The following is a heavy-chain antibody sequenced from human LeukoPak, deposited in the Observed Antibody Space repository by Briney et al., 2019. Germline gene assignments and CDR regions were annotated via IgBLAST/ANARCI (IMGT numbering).Heavy chain of an antibody. CDR3: ARGAGNTVSSRFFDY. D-gene: IGHD5/OR15-5a*01. CDR2: IYGGGST. V-gene: IGHV3-53*01. J-gene: IGHJ4*02. CDR1: GFTVSSNY. Sequence: GGSLRLSCAASGFTVSSNYMNWVRQAPGKGLEWVSVIYGGGSTYYADSVKGRFTISRDNSKSTLYLQMNSLRPEDTAVYYCARGAGNTVSSRFFDYWGRGTLVTVS.